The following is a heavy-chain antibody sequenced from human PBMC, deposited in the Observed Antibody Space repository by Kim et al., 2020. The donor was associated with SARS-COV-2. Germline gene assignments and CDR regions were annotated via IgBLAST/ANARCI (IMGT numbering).Heavy chain of an antibody. CDR1: GGSISSYY. Sequence: SETPSLTCTVSGGSISSYYWSWIRQPPGKGLEWIGYIYYSGSTNYNPSLKSRVTISVDTSKNQFSLKLSSVTAADTAVYYCARGDIVVVPADPYSSSSRRGYYYYGMDVWGQGTTVTASS. CDR2: IYYSGST. J-gene: IGHJ6*02. CDR3: ARGDIVVVPADPYSSSSRRGYYYYGMDV. D-gene: IGHD2-2*01. V-gene: IGHV4-59*01.